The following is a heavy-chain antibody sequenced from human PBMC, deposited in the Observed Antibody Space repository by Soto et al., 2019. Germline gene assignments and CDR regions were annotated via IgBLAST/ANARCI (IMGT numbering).Heavy chain of an antibody. CDR2: IYPGDSDT. Sequence: LGESLKISCKGSGYSFTSYWIGWVRQMPGKGLEWMGIIYPGDSDTRYSPSFQGQVTISADKSISTAYLQWSSLKASDTAMYYCARLSPDHYCSSTSCYSGAFDYWGQGTLLTVSS. V-gene: IGHV5-51*01. J-gene: IGHJ4*02. CDR1: GYSFTSYW. CDR3: ARLSPDHYCSSTSCYSGAFDY. D-gene: IGHD2-2*01.